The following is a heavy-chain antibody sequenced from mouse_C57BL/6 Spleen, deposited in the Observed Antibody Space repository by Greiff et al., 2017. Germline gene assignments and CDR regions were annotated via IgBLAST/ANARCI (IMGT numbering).Heavy chain of an antibody. D-gene: IGHD2-2*01. CDR1: GYTFTSYG. J-gene: IGHJ4*01. Sequence: VQLQESGAELARPGASVKLSCKASGYTFTSYGISWVKQRTGQGLEWIGEIYPRSGNTYYNEKFKGKATLTADKSSSTAYMELRSLTSEDSAVYFCSDGYDVRDYYAMDYWGQGTSVTVSS. CDR2: IYPRSGNT. CDR3: SDGYDVRDYYAMDY. V-gene: IGHV1-81*01.